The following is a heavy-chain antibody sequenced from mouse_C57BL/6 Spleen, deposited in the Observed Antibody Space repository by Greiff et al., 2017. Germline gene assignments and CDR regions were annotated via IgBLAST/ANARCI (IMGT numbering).Heavy chain of an antibody. CDR2: ISYDGSN. CDR1: GYSITSGYY. Sequence: DVKLQESGPGLVKPSQSLSLTCSVTGYSITSGYYWNWIRQFPGNKLEWMGYISYDGSNNYNPSLKNRISITRDTSKNQFFLKLNSVTTEDTATYYCARGPYGPFAYWGQGTLVTVSA. V-gene: IGHV3-6*01. D-gene: IGHD1-1*02. J-gene: IGHJ3*01. CDR3: ARGPYGPFAY.